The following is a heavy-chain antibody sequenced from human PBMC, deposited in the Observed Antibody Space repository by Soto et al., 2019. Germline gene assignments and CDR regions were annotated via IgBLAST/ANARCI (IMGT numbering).Heavy chain of an antibody. CDR1: GFTFSSYA. V-gene: IGHV3-30-3*01. J-gene: IGHJ6*02. D-gene: IGHD7-27*01. Sequence: QVQLVESGGGVVQPGRSLRLSCAASGFTFSSYAMHWVRQAPGKGLEWVAVISYDGSNKYYADSVKGRFTISRDNSKNTLYLQMTSLRAGATAVYSCARDTEKLGGMAVWGQGTTVT. CDR3: ARDTEKLGGMAV. CDR2: ISYDGSNK.